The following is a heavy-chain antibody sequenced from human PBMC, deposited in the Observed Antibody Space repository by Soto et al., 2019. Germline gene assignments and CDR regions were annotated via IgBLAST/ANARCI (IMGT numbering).Heavy chain of an antibody. Sequence: SETLSLTCTVSGGSISSYYWSWIRQPPGKGLEWIGYIYHSGSTDYNPSLKSRVTISVATSKNQFSLKLSSVTAADTAVYYCAREGGHRDFDYWGQGTLVTVSS. CDR3: AREGGHRDFDY. J-gene: IGHJ4*02. D-gene: IGHD1-26*01. V-gene: IGHV4-59*01. CDR1: GGSISSYY. CDR2: IYHSGST.